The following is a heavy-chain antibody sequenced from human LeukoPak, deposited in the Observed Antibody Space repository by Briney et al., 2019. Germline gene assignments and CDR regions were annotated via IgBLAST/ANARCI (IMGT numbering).Heavy chain of an antibody. CDR2: ISSSSSYT. CDR1: GFTFSDYY. D-gene: IGHD6-19*01. J-gene: IGHJ4*02. V-gene: IGHV3-11*06. Sequence: GGSLRLSCAASGFTFSDYYMSWIRQAPGKGLEWVSYISSSSSYTNYADSVKGRFTISRDNAKNSLYLQMNSLRAEDTAVYYCARATNFIAVGGTTHWGQGTLVTVSS. CDR3: ARATNFIAVGGTTH.